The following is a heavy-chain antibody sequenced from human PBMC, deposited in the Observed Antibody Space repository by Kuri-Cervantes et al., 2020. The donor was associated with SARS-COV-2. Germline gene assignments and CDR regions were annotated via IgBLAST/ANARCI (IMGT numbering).Heavy chain of an antibody. Sequence: ASVKVSCKASGYTFTGYYMHWGRQAPGQGLEWMGWINPNSGGTNYAQKFQGWVTITRDTSISTVYMELSRLRSDDTAVYYCARSTPFRQLVVISQGGAFDIWGQGTMVTVSS. CDR3: ARSTPFRQLVVISQGGAFDI. V-gene: IGHV1-2*04. CDR1: GYTFTGYY. CDR2: INPNSGGT. J-gene: IGHJ3*02. D-gene: IGHD3-22*01.